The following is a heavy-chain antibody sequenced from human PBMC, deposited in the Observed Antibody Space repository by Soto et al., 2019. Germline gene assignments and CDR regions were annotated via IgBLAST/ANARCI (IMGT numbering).Heavy chain of an antibody. CDR2: ISGSGGST. V-gene: IGHV3-23*01. J-gene: IGHJ4*02. CDR1: GFTFSSYA. D-gene: IGHD6-19*01. Sequence: GGSLRLSCAASGFTFSSYAMSWVRQAPGKGLEWSSAISGSGGSTYYADSVKGRFTISRDNSKNTLYLQMNSLRAEDTAVYYCAKDPSPSVTAVADDYWGQGTLVTVSS. CDR3: AKDPSPSVTAVADDY.